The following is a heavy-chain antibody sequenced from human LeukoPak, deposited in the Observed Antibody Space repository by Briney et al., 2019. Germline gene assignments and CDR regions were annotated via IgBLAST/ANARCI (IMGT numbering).Heavy chain of an antibody. J-gene: IGHJ1*01. CDR1: GFTVSSNY. D-gene: IGHD3-10*01. CDR3: ARSDGSGSYIQH. Sequence: GGSLRLSCAASGFTVSSNYMSWVRRAPGKGLEWVSVIYSGGSTYYADSVKGRFTISRDNSKNTLYLQMNSLRAEDTAVYYCARSDGSGSYIQHWGQGTLVTVSS. CDR2: IYSGGST. V-gene: IGHV3-66*02.